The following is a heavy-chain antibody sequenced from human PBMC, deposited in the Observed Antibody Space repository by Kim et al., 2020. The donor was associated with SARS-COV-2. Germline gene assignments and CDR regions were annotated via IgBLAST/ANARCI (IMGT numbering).Heavy chain of an antibody. D-gene: IGHD2-15*01. CDR2: ISFDGDYP. V-gene: IGHV3-30*18. CDR3: AKARLYCSSGSCYAPDYFHVMDV. Sequence: GGSLRLSCAASGFTFGSYGMHWVRQAPAKGLEWVAGISFDGDYPYYADSVKGRFTIFRDNSKNTLYLQMNSLRAEDTAVFHCAKARLYCSSGSCYAPDYFHVMDVWGPGTTVTVSS. CDR1: GFTFGSYG. J-gene: IGHJ6*02.